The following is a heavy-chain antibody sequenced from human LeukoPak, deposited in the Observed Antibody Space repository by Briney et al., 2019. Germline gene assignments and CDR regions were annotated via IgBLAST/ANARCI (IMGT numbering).Heavy chain of an antibody. D-gene: IGHD6-19*01. V-gene: IGHV4-59*08. J-gene: IGHJ4*02. Sequence: SETLSLTCTVSRGSISSYYWTWIRQPPGKGLEWIGYIYYNGSTNYNPSLKSRVTISVDASKNQFSLKLTSVTAADTAVYYCARQSRGIAVAGPDYWGQGTLVTVSS. CDR3: ARQSRGIAVAGPDY. CDR1: RGSISSYY. CDR2: IYYNGST.